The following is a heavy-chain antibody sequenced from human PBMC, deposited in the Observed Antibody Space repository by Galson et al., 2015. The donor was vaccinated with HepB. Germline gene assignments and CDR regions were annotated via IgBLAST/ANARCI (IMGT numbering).Heavy chain of an antibody. CDR3: ATDADTQITMIREVHYGMDV. CDR1: GYTFTDYY. D-gene: IGHD3-10*01. Sequence: VKVSCKVSGYTFTDYYMHWVQQAPGKGLEWMGLVDPEDGETIYAEKFQGRVTITADTSTDTAYMELSSLRSEDTAVYYCATDADTQITMIREVHYGMDVWGQGTTVTVSS. CDR2: VDPEDGET. V-gene: IGHV1-69-2*01. J-gene: IGHJ6*02.